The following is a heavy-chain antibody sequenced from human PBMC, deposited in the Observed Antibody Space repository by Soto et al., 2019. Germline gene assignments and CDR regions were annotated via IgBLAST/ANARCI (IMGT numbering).Heavy chain of an antibody. Sequence: QITLKESGPALVKPTQTLTLTCSISGFSLTTDEVGVGWIRQPPGKALEWLAMIFGNDDKRYSPSLRSRLTLTKDTSRNQVVLTLTNMDPVDTATYYCAHRRRSNNVWYTFGFWGQGMLVTVSS. CDR1: GFSLTTDEVG. J-gene: IGHJ4*02. V-gene: IGHV2-5*01. CDR2: IFGNDDK. D-gene: IGHD6-19*01. CDR3: AHRRRSNNVWYTFGF.